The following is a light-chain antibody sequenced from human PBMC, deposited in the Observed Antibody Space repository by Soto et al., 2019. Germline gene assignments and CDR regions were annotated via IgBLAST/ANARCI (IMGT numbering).Light chain of an antibody. J-gene: IGLJ2*01. V-gene: IGLV2-8*01. Sequence: QSVLTQPPSAYGSPGQSVTISCTGSSSDVGGYNYVSWYQHHPGKGPKLMIYEVSKRPSGVPDRFSGSKSGNTASLTVSGLQAEDEAEYYCSSYAGSNKLVFGGGTQLTVL. CDR1: SSDVGGYNY. CDR3: SSYAGSNKLV. CDR2: EVS.